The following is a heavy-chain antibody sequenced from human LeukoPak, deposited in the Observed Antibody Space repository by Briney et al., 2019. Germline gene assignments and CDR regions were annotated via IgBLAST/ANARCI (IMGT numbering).Heavy chain of an antibody. V-gene: IGHV3-74*01. CDR1: GVTFSSYW. CDR2: INTDGSST. Sequence: GGSLRLSCAASGVTFSSYWMHWVRQAPGKGLVWGSRINTDGSSTGYADSVKGRFTISRDNAKSTLYLQMNSLRAEDTAVYYCARAPGGSHYYYYYMDVWGKGTTVTVSS. J-gene: IGHJ6*03. CDR3: ARAPGGSHYYYYYMDV. D-gene: IGHD2-15*01.